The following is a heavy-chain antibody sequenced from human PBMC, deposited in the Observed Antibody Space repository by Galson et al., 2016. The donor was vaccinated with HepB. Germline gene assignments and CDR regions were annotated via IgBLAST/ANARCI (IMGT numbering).Heavy chain of an antibody. V-gene: IGHV5-51*01. D-gene: IGHD5-12*01. CDR2: INPEDSDT. Sequence: QSGAEVKKPGESLKISCAASGYTFTRYWIGWVRQMPGKGLEWMAIINPEDSDTRYSPSFQGQVTISVHRSSNTAYLQLRSLKASDTAIYFCARQEWLRSPFDYWGRGTQVTVSS. CDR1: GYTFTRYW. J-gene: IGHJ4*02. CDR3: ARQEWLRSPFDY.